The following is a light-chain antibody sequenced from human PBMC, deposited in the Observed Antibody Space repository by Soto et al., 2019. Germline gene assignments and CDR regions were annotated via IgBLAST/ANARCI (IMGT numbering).Light chain of an antibody. CDR3: QQYGRSPFT. V-gene: IGKV3-20*01. CDR1: QSVSSNN. J-gene: IGKJ3*01. CDR2: GAS. Sequence: EIVLTQSPGTLSLSPGERATLSCRASQSVSSNNLAWYQQRPGQAPRVVIYGASTRATGIPERFSGSGSGTDFTLPISRLEPEDFAVYYFQQYGRSPFTFGPGTKVDIK.